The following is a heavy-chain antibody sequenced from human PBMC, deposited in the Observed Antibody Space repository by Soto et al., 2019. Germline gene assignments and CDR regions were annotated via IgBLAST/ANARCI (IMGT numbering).Heavy chain of an antibody. CDR2: ISGSGETT. CDR3: AKEAYSGSSPDS. D-gene: IGHD1-26*01. J-gene: IGHJ4*02. CDR1: GFTFSSYA. V-gene: IGHV3-23*01. Sequence: EVQLLESGGGLVQPGGSLRLSCAASGFTFSSYAMSWVRQAPGKGLEWVSAISGSGETTYYADSVKGRFTISRDNSKNTLFLQMNSLRVGDTAVYYCAKEAYSGSSPDSWGQGTLVTVSA.